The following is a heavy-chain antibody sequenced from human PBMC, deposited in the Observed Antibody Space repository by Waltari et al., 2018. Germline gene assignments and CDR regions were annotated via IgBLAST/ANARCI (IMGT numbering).Heavy chain of an antibody. CDR2: ISYDGSNK. D-gene: IGHD1-26*01. CDR3: ARERWELGLDY. CDR1: GFTFSSYA. J-gene: IGHJ4*02. Sequence: QVQLVESGGGVVQPGRSLRLSCAASGFTFSSYAMPWVRQAPGKGLEWVAVISYDGSNKYYADSVKGRFTISRDNSKNTLYLQMNSLRAEDTAVYYCARERWELGLDYWGQGTLVTVSS. V-gene: IGHV3-30-3*01.